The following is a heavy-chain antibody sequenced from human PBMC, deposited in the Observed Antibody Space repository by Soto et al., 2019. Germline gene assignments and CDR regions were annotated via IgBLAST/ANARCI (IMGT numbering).Heavy chain of an antibody. CDR3: ARVWGGAFDF. V-gene: IGHV4-59*01. D-gene: IGHD3-10*01. CDR2: IYYSGST. CDR1: GGSLSSYC. Sequence: SEPLCVTCTVAGGSLSSYCWSWIRQPPGKGLEWIGYIYYSGSTNYNPSLKSRVTISVDTSKNQFSLKLSSVTAADTAVYYCARVWGGAFDFWGQGTMVTVSS. J-gene: IGHJ3*01.